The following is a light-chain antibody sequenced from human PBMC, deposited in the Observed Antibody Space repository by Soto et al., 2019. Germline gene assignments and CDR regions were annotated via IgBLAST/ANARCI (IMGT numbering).Light chain of an antibody. CDR2: AVS. V-gene: IGKV1-6*01. CDR1: QCIRKD. J-gene: IGKJ1*01. CDR3: QQYGSSPTWT. Sequence: TSSVSPSLGDRVSIPYRAGQCIRKDLGWYQVKPGKAPKLLIYAVSTLQSGVPSRFSGSASGTDFTLTISSLQPEDFATYYCQQYGSSPTWTFGQGTKVDIK.